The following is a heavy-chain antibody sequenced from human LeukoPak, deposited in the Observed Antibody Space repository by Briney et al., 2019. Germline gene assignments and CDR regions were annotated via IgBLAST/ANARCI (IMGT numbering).Heavy chain of an antibody. Sequence: GGSLRLSCAASGFTFSGYEMNWVRQAPGKGLQWVSYISSSGSPINYADSVKGRFTISRDNAKNSLFLQMNSLRAEDTAVYYWTRGSLGSFDFWGQGTLVTVSS. V-gene: IGHV3-48*03. CDR3: TRGSLGSFDF. D-gene: IGHD3-10*01. CDR2: ISSSGSPI. CDR1: GFTFSGYE. J-gene: IGHJ4*02.